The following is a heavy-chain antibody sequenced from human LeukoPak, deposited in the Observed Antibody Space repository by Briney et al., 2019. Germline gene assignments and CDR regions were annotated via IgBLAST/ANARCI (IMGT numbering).Heavy chain of an antibody. CDR2: INSDGSST. J-gene: IGHJ4*02. Sequence: GGNLSLYCAGSGFTCCSYWMHWVRQAPGQGLMWLSRINSDGSSTSYADSVKGRFTISRDNAKNTLYLQMNSLRAEDTAVYYCAREVCSSTSCPIDYWGQGTLVTVSS. V-gene: IGHV3-74*01. CDR1: GFTCCSYW. CDR3: AREVCSSTSCPIDY. D-gene: IGHD2-2*01.